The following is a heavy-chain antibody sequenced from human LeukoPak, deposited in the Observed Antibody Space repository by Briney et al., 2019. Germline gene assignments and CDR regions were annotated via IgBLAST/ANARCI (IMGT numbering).Heavy chain of an antibody. CDR1: GYTFTSYD. CDR3: ARWIAAAGTTTDAFDI. Sequence: ASVKVSCKASGYTFTSYDINWVRQATGQGLEWMGWMNPNSGNTGYAQKFQGRVTMTRNTSISTAYMELSSLRSEDTAVYYCARWIAAAGTTTDAFDIWGQGTMVTVSS. D-gene: IGHD6-13*01. V-gene: IGHV1-8*01. J-gene: IGHJ3*02. CDR2: MNPNSGNT.